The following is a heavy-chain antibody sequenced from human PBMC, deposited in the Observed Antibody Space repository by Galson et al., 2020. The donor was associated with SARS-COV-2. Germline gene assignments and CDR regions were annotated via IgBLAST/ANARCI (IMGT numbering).Heavy chain of an antibody. CDR2: INSDGSST. J-gene: IGHJ3*02. CDR3: AKEYYYDSSGPLDAFDI. Sequence: GGSLRLSCAASGFTFSSYWMHWVRQAPGKGLVWVSRINSDGSSTTYADSVKGRFTISRDNAKNMLYLQMNSLRAEDTAMYYCAKEYYYDSSGPLDAFDIWGQGTMVTVSS. V-gene: IGHV3-74*01. CDR1: GFTFSSYW. D-gene: IGHD3-22*01.